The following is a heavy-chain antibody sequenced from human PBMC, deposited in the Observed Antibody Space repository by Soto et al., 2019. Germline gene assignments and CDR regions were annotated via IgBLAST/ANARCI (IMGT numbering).Heavy chain of an antibody. V-gene: IGHV1-69*06. CDR2: IMPFIGTS. D-gene: IGHD6-6*01. Sequence: QVQLVQSGAEVKKPGSSVKVSCEASGDTFGTYDINWVRQAPGQGLEWLEGIMPFIGTSKYSLKFQGRVTITADKSTSTAYMELSSLTSEDSAVYYCARGGYSSSYRFDYWGQGTLVTVSS. CDR3: ARGGYSSSYRFDY. J-gene: IGHJ4*02. CDR1: GDTFGTYD.